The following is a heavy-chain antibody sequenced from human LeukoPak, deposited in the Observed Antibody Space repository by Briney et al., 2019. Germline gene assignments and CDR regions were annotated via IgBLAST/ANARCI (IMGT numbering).Heavy chain of an antibody. D-gene: IGHD6-19*01. CDR1: GFTVSSNY. J-gene: IGHJ4*02. V-gene: IGHV3-53*01. Sequence: GGSLRLSCAASGFTVSSNYMSWVRQAPGKGLEWVSVIYSGGSTYYADSVKGRFTISRDNSKNTLYLQMNSPRAEDTAVYYCARDRGQWLAYFDYWGQGTLVTVSS. CDR2: IYSGGST. CDR3: ARDRGQWLAYFDY.